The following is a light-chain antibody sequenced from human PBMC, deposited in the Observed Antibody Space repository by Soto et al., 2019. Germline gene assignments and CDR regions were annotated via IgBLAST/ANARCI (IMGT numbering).Light chain of an antibody. Sequence: SYELTQPPSVSVAPGRTARITCGGDNIGGKSVHWYQQKPGQAPVLVISYDSNRPSGIPERFSGSNSGNTATLTISRVEVGDEADYYCQVWDGDSAQRVFGGGTKLTV. CDR3: QVWDGDSAQRV. V-gene: IGLV3-21*04. CDR1: NIGGKS. CDR2: YDS. J-gene: IGLJ2*01.